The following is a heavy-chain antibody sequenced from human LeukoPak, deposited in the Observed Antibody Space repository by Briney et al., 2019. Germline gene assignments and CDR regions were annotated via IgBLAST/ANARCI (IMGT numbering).Heavy chain of an antibody. D-gene: IGHD6-13*01. Sequence: SETLSLTCTVSDDSITNYYWSWIRQPPGKGLEWIGYIFYSGTTYYNPSLKSRVTMSLDTSRSQFSLRLKSLTAADTAVYYCARQIIRGQYLVHFDYWGQGTLVTVSS. CDR2: IFYSGTT. J-gene: IGHJ4*02. CDR1: DDSITNYY. V-gene: IGHV4-59*08. CDR3: ARQIIRGQYLVHFDY.